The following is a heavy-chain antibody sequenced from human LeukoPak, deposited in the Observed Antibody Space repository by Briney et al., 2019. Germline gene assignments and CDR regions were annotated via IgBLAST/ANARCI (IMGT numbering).Heavy chain of an antibody. CDR3: ARGSDIVVVPAAPFDY. Sequence: SETLSLTCAVYGGYFSGYYWSWIRQPPGKGLEWIGEINHSGSTNYNPSLKSRVTISVDTSKNQFSLKLSSVTAADTAVYYCARGSDIVVVPAAPFDYWGQGTLVTVSS. D-gene: IGHD2-2*01. J-gene: IGHJ4*02. CDR2: INHSGST. CDR1: GGYFSGYY. V-gene: IGHV4-34*01.